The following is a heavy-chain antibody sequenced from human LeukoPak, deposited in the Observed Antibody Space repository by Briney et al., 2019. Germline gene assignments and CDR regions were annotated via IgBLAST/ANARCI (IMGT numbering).Heavy chain of an antibody. D-gene: IGHD7-27*01. V-gene: IGHV3-7*01. J-gene: IGHJ4*02. Sequence: GGSLRLSCAASGFIFSNNWMSWVRQAPGKGLEWVANIKGDGSETYYVDSVKGRFTISRDNAKNSLYLQMNSLRAEDTAVYYCAITGTGDAFDYWGQGTLVTVSS. CDR2: IKGDGSET. CDR1: GFIFSNNW. CDR3: AITGTGDAFDY.